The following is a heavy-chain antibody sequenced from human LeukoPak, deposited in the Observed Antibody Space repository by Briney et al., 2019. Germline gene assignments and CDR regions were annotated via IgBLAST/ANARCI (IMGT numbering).Heavy chain of an antibody. Sequence: PGGSLRLSCAASGFTFSNYAMSWVRQAPGKGLEWVSGITGSGATAYDADSVKGRFTISRDNSKNTLYLQMNSLRVEDMAVYYCTRDRAVWGQGTTVTVSS. J-gene: IGHJ6*02. CDR2: ITGSGATA. CDR1: GFTFSNYA. V-gene: IGHV3-23*01. CDR3: TRDRAV.